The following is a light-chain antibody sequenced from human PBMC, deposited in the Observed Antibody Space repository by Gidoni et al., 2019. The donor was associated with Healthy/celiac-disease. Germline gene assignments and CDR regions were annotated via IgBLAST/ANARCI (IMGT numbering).Light chain of an antibody. V-gene: IGKV3-11*01. CDR2: DAS. J-gene: IGKJ2*01. Sequence: EILLTQSPATLSLSPGERATLSCRASQRVSRYLAWYQQKPGQAPRLLIDDASNRATGIPARFSGSGSGTDFTLTISSLEPEDFAVYYCQQRSNWPLFGQGTKLEIK. CDR3: QQRSNWPL. CDR1: QRVSRY.